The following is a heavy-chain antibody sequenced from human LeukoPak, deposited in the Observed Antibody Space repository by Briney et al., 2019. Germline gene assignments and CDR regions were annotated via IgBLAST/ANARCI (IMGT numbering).Heavy chain of an antibody. J-gene: IGHJ4*02. CDR2: IYSGGST. CDR1: GFTVSSNY. D-gene: IGHD3-22*01. Sequence: PGGSLRLSCAASGFTVSSNYMSWVRQAPGKGLEWVSVIYSGGSTYYADSVKGRFTISRDNSKNTLYLQMNSLRAEDTAVYYCARDYYDSSGAGSLWGQGTLVTVYS. V-gene: IGHV3-66*02. CDR3: ARDYYDSSGAGSL.